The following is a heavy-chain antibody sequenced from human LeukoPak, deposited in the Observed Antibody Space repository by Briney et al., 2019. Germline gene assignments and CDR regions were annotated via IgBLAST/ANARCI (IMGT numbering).Heavy chain of an antibody. J-gene: IGHJ4*02. D-gene: IGHD3-9*01. Sequence: GGSLRLSCAASGFTFRSYWMSWVRQAPGKGLEWVANIKEDGSEKNYVDSVKGRFTISRDNDKNSLYLQMSGLRPEDTAVYYCARLRYSDYWGQGTLVTVSS. CDR1: GFTFRSYW. CDR2: IKEDGSEK. V-gene: IGHV3-7*01. CDR3: ARLRYSDY.